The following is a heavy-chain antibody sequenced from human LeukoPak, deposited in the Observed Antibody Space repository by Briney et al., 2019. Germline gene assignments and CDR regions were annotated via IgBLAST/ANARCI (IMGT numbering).Heavy chain of an antibody. Sequence: ASVKVSCKASGYTFTSYGICWVRQAPGQGLEWMGWISAYNGNTNYAQKLQGRVTMTTDTSTSTAYMELRSLRSDDTAVYYCARVPITIFGVVINTDLDYWGQGTLVTVSS. CDR2: ISAYNGNT. D-gene: IGHD3-3*01. V-gene: IGHV1-18*01. CDR3: ARVPITIFGVVINTDLDY. CDR1: GYTFTSYG. J-gene: IGHJ4*02.